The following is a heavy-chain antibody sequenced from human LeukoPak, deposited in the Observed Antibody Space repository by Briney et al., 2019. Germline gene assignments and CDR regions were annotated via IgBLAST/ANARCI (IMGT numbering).Heavy chain of an antibody. Sequence: GSLRLSCTASGFTFDDYAMSWVRQAPGKGLEWVATIKHDGSDKYYVDSVKGRFTISRDNAKNSLYLQMNSLRAEDTALYYCARDWRRYGTYDYWGQGTLVTVSS. CDR1: GFTFDDYA. CDR3: ARDWRRYGTYDY. V-gene: IGHV3-7*05. J-gene: IGHJ4*02. D-gene: IGHD5-18*01. CDR2: IKHDGSDK.